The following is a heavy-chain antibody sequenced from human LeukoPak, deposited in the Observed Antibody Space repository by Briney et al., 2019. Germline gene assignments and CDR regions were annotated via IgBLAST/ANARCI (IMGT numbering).Heavy chain of an antibody. Sequence: GGSLRLPCAASGFTFSGHWMTWVRQAPGKGLEWVANIKEDGSKKNYADSVKGRFTISRDNSKNTLYLQMNSLRAEDTAVYYCAKDDEMYYYDSSGYYGYWGQGTLVTVSS. J-gene: IGHJ4*02. CDR2: IKEDGSKK. CDR1: GFTFSGHW. CDR3: AKDDEMYYYDSSGYYGY. D-gene: IGHD3-22*01. V-gene: IGHV3-7*03.